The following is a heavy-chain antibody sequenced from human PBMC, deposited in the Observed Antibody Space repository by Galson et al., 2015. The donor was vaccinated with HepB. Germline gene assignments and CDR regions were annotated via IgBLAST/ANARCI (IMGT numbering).Heavy chain of an antibody. V-gene: IGHV3-23*01. CDR3: AKVPGRYCNGGSCYHDY. Sequence: SLRLSCAASGFTFSTYAMTWVRQAPGKGLEWVSDINNSGGGTYYADSVKGRFTISRDNSKNMLYLQMNSLRAEDAALYYCAKVPGRYCNGGSCYHDYWGQGTLVTVSS. CDR1: GFTFSTYA. J-gene: IGHJ4*02. CDR2: INNSGGGT. D-gene: IGHD2-15*01.